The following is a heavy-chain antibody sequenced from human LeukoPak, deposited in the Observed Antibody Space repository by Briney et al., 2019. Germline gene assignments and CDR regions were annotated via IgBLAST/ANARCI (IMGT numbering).Heavy chain of an antibody. Sequence: PGGSLRLSCAASGFTFSSYWMSWVRQAPGKGLEWVANIKQDGSEKYYVDSVKGRFTISRDNAKNSLYLQMNSLRAEDTAVYYCAREYELRLWFGELFPYYYYYMDVWGKGTTVTVSS. J-gene: IGHJ6*03. CDR1: GFTFSSYW. CDR2: IKQDGSEK. V-gene: IGHV3-7*01. D-gene: IGHD3-10*01. CDR3: AREYELRLWFGELFPYYYYYMDV.